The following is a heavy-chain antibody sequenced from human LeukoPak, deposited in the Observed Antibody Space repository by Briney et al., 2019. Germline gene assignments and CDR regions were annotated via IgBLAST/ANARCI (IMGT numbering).Heavy chain of an antibody. CDR3: ARRKTSDYYGIDV. CDR2: ISHSGGT. Sequence: SETLSLTCTVSGGSISSGDYYWSWIRQPPGKGLEWIAYISHSGGTYYNPSLKSRATISLDTSRNQFSLKLSSVTAADTAVYYCARRKTSDYYGIDVWGQGTTVTVSS. J-gene: IGHJ6*02. CDR1: GGSISSGDYY. V-gene: IGHV4-30-4*02.